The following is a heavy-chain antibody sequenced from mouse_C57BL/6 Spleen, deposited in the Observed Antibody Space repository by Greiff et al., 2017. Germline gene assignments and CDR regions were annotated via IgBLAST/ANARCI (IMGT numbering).Heavy chain of an antibody. D-gene: IGHD2-4*01. CDR1: GYSITSGYY. Sequence: DVKLQESGPGLVKPSQSLSLTCSVTGYSITSGYYWNWIRQFPGNKLEWMGYISYDGSNNYNPSLKNRISITRDTSKNQFFLKLNSVTTEDTATYYCARGDYEDAMDYWGQGTSVTVSS. CDR3: ARGDYEDAMDY. V-gene: IGHV3-6*01. J-gene: IGHJ4*01. CDR2: ISYDGSN.